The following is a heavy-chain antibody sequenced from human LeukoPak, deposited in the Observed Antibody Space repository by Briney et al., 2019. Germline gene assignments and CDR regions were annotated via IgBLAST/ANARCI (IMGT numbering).Heavy chain of an antibody. CDR1: GYTFTSYG. CDR3: ARSGGVIDTRPFDP. V-gene: IGHV1-18*01. Sequence: ASVKVSCRASGYTFTSYGISWVRQAPGQGLEWMGWISAYIGNTNYAQKLQGRVTMTTDTSTSTAYMELRSLRSDDTAVYYCARSGGVIDTRPFDPWGQGTLVTVSS. J-gene: IGHJ5*02. CDR2: ISAYIGNT. D-gene: IGHD3-16*01.